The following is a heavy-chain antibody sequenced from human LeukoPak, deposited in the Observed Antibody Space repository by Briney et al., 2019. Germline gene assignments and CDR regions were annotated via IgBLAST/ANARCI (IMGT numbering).Heavy chain of an antibody. D-gene: IGHD6-19*01. J-gene: IGHJ4*02. CDR1: GFTFSSCW. Sequence: GGSLRLSCAASGFTFSSCWMSWVRQAPGKGLEWVANIKQDGSEKYYVDSVKGRFTISRDNAKNSLYLQMNSLRAEDTAVYYCASLIAVAGGVDYWGQGTLVTVSS. CDR3: ASLIAVAGGVDY. CDR2: IKQDGSEK. V-gene: IGHV3-7*01.